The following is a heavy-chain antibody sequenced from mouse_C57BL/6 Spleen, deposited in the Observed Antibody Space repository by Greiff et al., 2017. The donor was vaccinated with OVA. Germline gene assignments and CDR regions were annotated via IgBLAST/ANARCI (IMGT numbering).Heavy chain of an antibody. J-gene: IGHJ4*01. V-gene: IGHV1-69*01. CDR1: GYTFTSYW. D-gene: IGHD1-1*01. CDR2: IDPSDSYT. Sequence: QVQLQQPGAELVMPGASVKLSCKASGYTFTSYWMNWVKQRPGQGLEWIGEIDPSDSYTNYNQKFKGKSTLTVDKSSSTAYMQLSSLTSEDSAVYYCARNYGSGGYAMDYWGQGTSVTVSS. CDR3: ARNYGSGGYAMDY.